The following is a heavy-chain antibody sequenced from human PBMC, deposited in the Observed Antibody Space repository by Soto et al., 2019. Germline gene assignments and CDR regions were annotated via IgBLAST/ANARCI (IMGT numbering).Heavy chain of an antibody. Sequence: EVQLAESGGGLAQPGGSLRLSCAASGFTLSGYAMDWVRQAPGQELEYVSGIRSNGVCTYYANSVQGRFTISRDNSKNTVYLQMCSLRPEDMAVYYGARRARPDFYYLDVWGKGTTVTVS. CDR2: IRSNGVCT. V-gene: IGHV3-64*01. J-gene: IGHJ6*03. CDR1: GFTLSGYA. D-gene: IGHD6-6*01. CDR3: ARRARPDFYYLDV.